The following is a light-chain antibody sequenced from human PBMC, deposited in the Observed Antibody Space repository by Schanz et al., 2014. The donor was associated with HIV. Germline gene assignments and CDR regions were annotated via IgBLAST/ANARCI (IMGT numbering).Light chain of an antibody. V-gene: IGKV1-5*03. CDR1: QNIGNW. J-gene: IGKJ2*01. CDR2: KAS. CDR3: QRYNSYSHT. Sequence: IQMTQSPSTLSASVGDRVTITCRASQNIGNWVAWYQQKPGKAPKLLIYKASSLESGVPSRFSGSGSGTEFTLTISSLQPDDFATYYCQRYNSYSHTFGQGTKLDIK.